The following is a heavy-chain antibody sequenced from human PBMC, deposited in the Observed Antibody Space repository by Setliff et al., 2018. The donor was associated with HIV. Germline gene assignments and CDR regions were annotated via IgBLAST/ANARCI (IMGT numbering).Heavy chain of an antibody. CDR3: ARSAVGAGASFP. V-gene: IGHV4-59*11. Sequence: SETLSLTCTVSGDSINTHYWSWIRQPPGKGLEWIGCISHSGNTNFNPSLNSRVTISLDTSKNQFSLRLTSLTAADTAIYYCARSAVGAGASFPWGRGILVTVSS. D-gene: IGHD1-26*01. CDR2: ISHSGNT. J-gene: IGHJ5*02. CDR1: GDSINTHY.